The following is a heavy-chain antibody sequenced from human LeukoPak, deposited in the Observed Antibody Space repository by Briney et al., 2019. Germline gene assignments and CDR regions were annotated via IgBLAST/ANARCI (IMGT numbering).Heavy chain of an antibody. J-gene: IGHJ4*02. V-gene: IGHV3-23*01. CDR1: GFTFGCYA. D-gene: IGHD2-8*01. CDR3: SKDEFCINGVCQVGIDY. CDR2: INDSDDSS. Sequence: GGSLRLSCAAYGFTFGCYAMRWVRPAPGKGLEWVSTINDSDDSSSYADSVRGRLTIYRANSKNTLDLQMHSWRAEDTAVYYCSKDEFCINGVCQVGIDYWGQGTLVTVSS.